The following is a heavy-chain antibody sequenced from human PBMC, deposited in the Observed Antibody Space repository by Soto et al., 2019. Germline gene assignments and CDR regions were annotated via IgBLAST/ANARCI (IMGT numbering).Heavy chain of an antibody. Sequence: SDTLSLTCTVSGGSVGSSSYYWSWIRQPPGKGLEWIGYIYYSGSTNYNPSLKSRVTILLDTSKNQFSLKLGSVTAAETAVYYCAKEPSLGSFQYWGQATLVTASS. V-gene: IGHV4-61*01. CDR3: AKEPSLGSFQY. J-gene: IGHJ1*01. D-gene: IGHD1-26*01. CDR1: GGSVGSSSYY. CDR2: IYYSGST.